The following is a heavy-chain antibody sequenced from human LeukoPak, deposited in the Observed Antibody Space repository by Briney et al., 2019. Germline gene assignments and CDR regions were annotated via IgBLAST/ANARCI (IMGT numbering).Heavy chain of an antibody. V-gene: IGHV3-48*03. D-gene: IGHD2-15*01. CDR3: VRVAADAFDI. CDR1: GFTFSSYE. CDR2: ISSSGSTI. J-gene: IGHJ3*02. Sequence: GGSLRLSCAASGFTFSSYEMNWVRQAPGKGLEWVSYISSSGSTIYYADSVKGRFTISRDNAKNSLYLQMNSPRAEDTAVYYCVRVAADAFDIWGQGTMVTVSS.